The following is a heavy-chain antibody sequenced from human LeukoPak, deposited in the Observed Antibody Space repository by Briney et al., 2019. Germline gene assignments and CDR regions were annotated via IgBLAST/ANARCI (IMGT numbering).Heavy chain of an antibody. D-gene: IGHD3-22*01. V-gene: IGHV3-53*01. CDR3: AKGSYYDSSGSFYFDY. Sequence: GGPLRLSCAASGVTVSTNYMSWVRQAPGKGPEWVSVIYSGGNTYYADSVKGRFTISRDNSKNTLYVQVNSLGTEDTAAYYCAKGSYYDSSGSFYFDYWGQGTLVTVSS. CDR1: GVTVSTNY. CDR2: IYSGGNT. J-gene: IGHJ4*02.